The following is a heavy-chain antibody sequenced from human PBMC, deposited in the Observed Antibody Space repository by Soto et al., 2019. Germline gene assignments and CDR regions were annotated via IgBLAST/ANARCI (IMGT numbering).Heavy chain of an antibody. V-gene: IGHV1-69*02. CDR1: GGTFSSYT. D-gene: IGHD3-9*01. CDR2: IIPILGIA. CDR3: ASNKGLTGWYFDL. Sequence: SVKVSCKASGGTFSSYTISWVRQAPGQGLEWMGRIIPILGIANYAQKFQGRVTITADKSTSTAYMELSSLRSEDTAVYYCASNKGLTGWYFDLWARGTLVPVSS. J-gene: IGHJ2*01.